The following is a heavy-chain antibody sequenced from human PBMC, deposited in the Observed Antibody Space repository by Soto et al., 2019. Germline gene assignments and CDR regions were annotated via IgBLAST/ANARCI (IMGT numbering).Heavy chain of an antibody. V-gene: IGHV1-46*01. D-gene: IGHD2-15*01. CDR2: INPSGGST. Sequence: ASVKVSRKASGYTFTSYYMHWVRQAPGQGLEWMGIINPSGGSTSYAQKFQGRVTMTRDTSTSTVYMELSSLRSEDTAVYYCARDIVVVVAATPPFYGMDVWGQGTTVTVSS. J-gene: IGHJ6*02. CDR1: GYTFTSYY. CDR3: ARDIVVVVAATPPFYGMDV.